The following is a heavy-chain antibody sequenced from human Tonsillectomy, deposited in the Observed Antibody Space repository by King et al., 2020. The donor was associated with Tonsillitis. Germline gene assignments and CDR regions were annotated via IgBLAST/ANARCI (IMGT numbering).Heavy chain of an antibody. CDR2: INHSGST. CDR1: GGSLSGYY. CDR3: ARGGAGTSHYYGMDV. J-gene: IGHJ6*02. Sequence: VQLQQWGAGLLKPSETLSLTCGVSGGSLSGYYWRWIRQPPGKGLEWIGEINHSGSTNNNPSLKSRVTISVDTSKKQFSLKLSSVTAADTAVYYCARGGAGTSHYYGMDVWGQGTTVTVSS. D-gene: IGHD6-13*01. V-gene: IGHV4-34*01.